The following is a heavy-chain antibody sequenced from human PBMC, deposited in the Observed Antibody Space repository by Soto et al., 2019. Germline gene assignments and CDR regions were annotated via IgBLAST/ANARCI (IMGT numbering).Heavy chain of an antibody. V-gene: IGHV1-18*04. CDR3: ARDTPYYYDSSGWAAFDI. Sequence: ASVKVSCKASGYTFTSYGISWARQAPGQGLEWMGWISAYNGNTNYAQKLQGRVTMTTDTSTSTAYMELRSLRSDDTAVYYCARDTPYYYDSSGWAAFDIWGQGTMVTVSS. J-gene: IGHJ3*02. D-gene: IGHD3-22*01. CDR2: ISAYNGNT. CDR1: GYTFTSYG.